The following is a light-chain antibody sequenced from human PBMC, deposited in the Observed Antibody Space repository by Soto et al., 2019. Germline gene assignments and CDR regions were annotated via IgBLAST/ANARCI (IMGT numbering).Light chain of an antibody. J-gene: IGLJ2*01. CDR1: SANIGAGHD. Sequence: QSVLTQPPSVSGAPGQRVTISCTGSSANIGAGHDVHWYQHVPGRAPKLLIYGNDNRPSGVPDRFSGSRSATSASLAISGLQAEDEADYFCQSYESSQSATVFGGGTKLTVL. V-gene: IGLV1-40*01. CDR2: GND. CDR3: QSYESSQSATV.